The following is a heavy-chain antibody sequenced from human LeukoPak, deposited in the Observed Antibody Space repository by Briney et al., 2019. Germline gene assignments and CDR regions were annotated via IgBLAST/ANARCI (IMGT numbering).Heavy chain of an antibody. CDR2: IIPILGTA. CDR3: ARVTGPRYCSSTIGPCYYYYGMDV. D-gene: IGHD2-2*01. Sequence: SVKVSCKASGGTFSSYAISWVRQAPGQGLEWMGGIIPILGTANYAQKFQGRVTITADESTSTAYMELSSLRSEDTAVYYCARVTGPRYCSSTIGPCYYYYGMDVWGKGTTVTVSS. CDR1: GGTFSSYA. V-gene: IGHV1-69*13. J-gene: IGHJ6*04.